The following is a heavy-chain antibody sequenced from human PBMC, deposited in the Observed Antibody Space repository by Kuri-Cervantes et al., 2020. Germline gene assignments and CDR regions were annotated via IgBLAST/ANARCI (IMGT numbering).Heavy chain of an antibody. V-gene: IGHV1-46*01. CDR1: GYTFTSYY. J-gene: IGHJ4*02. Sequence: GGSLRLSCKASGYTFTSYYMHWVRQAPGQGLEWMGIINPSGGSTSYAQKFQGRVTMTRDTSTSTVYMELSSLRSEDTAVYYCARGLAARRYFDYWGQGTLVTVSS. CDR2: INPSGGST. D-gene: IGHD6-6*01. CDR3: ARGLAARRYFDY.